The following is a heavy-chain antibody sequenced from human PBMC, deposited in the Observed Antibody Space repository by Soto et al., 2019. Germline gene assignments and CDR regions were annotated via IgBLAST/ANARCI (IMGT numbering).Heavy chain of an antibody. D-gene: IGHD3-22*01. CDR1: GGSFSGYY. Sequence: LSLTCAVYGGSFSGYYWSWVRQAPGKGLEWVSYISSSGSTIYYADSVKGRFTISRDNAKNSLYLQMNSLRAEDTAVYYCARSGHYYDSSGYPAGMDVWGQGTTVTVSS. CDR3: ARSGHYYDSSGYPAGMDV. CDR2: ISSSGSTI. V-gene: IGHV3-11*04. J-gene: IGHJ6*02.